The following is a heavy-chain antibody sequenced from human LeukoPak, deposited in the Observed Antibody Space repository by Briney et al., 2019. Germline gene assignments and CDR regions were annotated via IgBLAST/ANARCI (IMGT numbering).Heavy chain of an antibody. CDR2: IDPSDSYT. D-gene: IGHD1-14*01. Sequence: GEPLKISCTGSGYTFTSYWITWVRQMPGKGLEWMGKIDPSDSYTNYSPSFQGHVTISTDKSISTAYLQWSSLKASDTAIYYCARTISGTDAFGIWGQGTMVTVSS. V-gene: IGHV5-10-1*01. CDR3: ARTISGTDAFGI. J-gene: IGHJ3*02. CDR1: GYTFTSYW.